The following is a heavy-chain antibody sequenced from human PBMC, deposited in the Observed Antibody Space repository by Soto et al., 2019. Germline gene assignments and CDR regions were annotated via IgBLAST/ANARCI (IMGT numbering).Heavy chain of an antibody. J-gene: IGHJ5*02. CDR1: GYTFTSYG. CDR3: ARDKGVYYVSSGYYYEGHWFDP. Sequence: ASVKVSCKASGYTFTSYGISWVRQAPGQGLEWMGWISAYNGNTNYAQKLQGRVTMTTDTSTSTAYMELRSLRSDDTAVYYCARDKGVYYVSSGYYYEGHWFDPWGQGTLVTVSS. D-gene: IGHD3-22*01. CDR2: ISAYNGNT. V-gene: IGHV1-18*01.